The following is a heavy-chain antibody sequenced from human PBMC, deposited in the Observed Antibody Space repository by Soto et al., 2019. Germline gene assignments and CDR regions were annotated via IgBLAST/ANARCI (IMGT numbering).Heavy chain of an antibody. V-gene: IGHV4-31*03. J-gene: IGHJ6*02. CDR2: NYYSGIT. Sequence: SETLSRTCTVSGGSLNSGYYWTWIRPHPGKGLEWIGYNYYSGITYYTPSLKSRVTISLDTSKNQFSLKLSSVTAADTAVYYCARCSSIAGLYYAMDVWGQGTTVTVSS. D-gene: IGHD6-6*01. CDR1: GGSLNSGYY. CDR3: ARCSSIAGLYYAMDV.